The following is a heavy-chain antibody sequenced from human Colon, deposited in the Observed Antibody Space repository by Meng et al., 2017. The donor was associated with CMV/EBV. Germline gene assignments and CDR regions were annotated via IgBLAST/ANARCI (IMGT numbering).Heavy chain of an antibody. CDR2: IYSGGSST. CDR3: AKDLKAYEYYYYYGMDV. Sequence: GGSLRLSCAASGFTFSSYAMSWVRQAPGKGLEWVSVIYSGGSSTYYADSVKGRFTISRDNSKNTLYLQMNSLRAEDTAVYYCAKDLKAYEYYYYYGMDVWGQGTTVTVSS. CDR1: GFTFSSYA. V-gene: IGHV3-23*03. D-gene: IGHD5-12*01. J-gene: IGHJ6*02.